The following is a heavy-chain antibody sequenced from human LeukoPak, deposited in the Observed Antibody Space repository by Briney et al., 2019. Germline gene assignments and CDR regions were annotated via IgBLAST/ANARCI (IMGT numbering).Heavy chain of an antibody. Sequence: SVKVSCKASGGTFSTYAISWVRQAPGQGLEWMGGIIPIFGTANYAQKFQGRVTITADESTSTAYMELSSLRSEDTAVYYCARVTIFGVVIGCFDYWGQGTLVTVSS. V-gene: IGHV1-69*13. J-gene: IGHJ4*02. CDR1: GGTFSTYA. D-gene: IGHD3-3*01. CDR2: IIPIFGTA. CDR3: ARVTIFGVVIGCFDY.